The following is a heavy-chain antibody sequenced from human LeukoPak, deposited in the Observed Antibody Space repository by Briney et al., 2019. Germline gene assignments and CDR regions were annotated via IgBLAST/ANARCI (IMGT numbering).Heavy chain of an antibody. Sequence: SETLSLTCTVSGYSISSGYYWGWIRQPPGKGLEWIGSIYHSGSTYYNPSLKSRVTISVDTSEDQFSLKLSSVTAADTAVYYCARFYYGSGSPPLDYWGQGTLVTVSS. CDR2: IYHSGST. CDR1: GYSISSGYY. V-gene: IGHV4-38-2*02. J-gene: IGHJ4*02. CDR3: ARFYYGSGSPPLDY. D-gene: IGHD3-10*01.